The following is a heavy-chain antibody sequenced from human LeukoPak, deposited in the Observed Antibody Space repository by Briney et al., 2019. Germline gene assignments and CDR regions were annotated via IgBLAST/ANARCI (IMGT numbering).Heavy chain of an antibody. CDR3: AKGSSTAYYYMDV. CDR1: GFTFSSYG. D-gene: IGHD5/OR15-5a*01. Sequence: GGSLRLSCAASGFTFSSYGMHWVRQAPGKGLEWVAFIYYDGSNTHYADSVKGRFTISRDNSKNTLYLQMNSLRAEDTAVYYCAKGSSTAYYYMDVWGKGTTVTVSS. CDR2: IYYDGSNT. J-gene: IGHJ6*03. V-gene: IGHV3-30*02.